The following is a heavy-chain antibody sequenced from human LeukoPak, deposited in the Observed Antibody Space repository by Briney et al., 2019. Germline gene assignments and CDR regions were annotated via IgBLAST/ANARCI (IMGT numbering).Heavy chain of an antibody. V-gene: IGHV3-23*01. Sequence: GGSLRLSCAASGFTFSSYAISWVRHAPGKRLEWVSAISGNGGSTYYADSVKGRFTISRDNSKNSLYLQINSLRAEDTAVYYCARDFAVAGLFFDYWGQGTLVTVSS. D-gene: IGHD6-19*01. J-gene: IGHJ4*02. CDR3: ARDFAVAGLFFDY. CDR2: ISGNGGST. CDR1: GFTFSSYA.